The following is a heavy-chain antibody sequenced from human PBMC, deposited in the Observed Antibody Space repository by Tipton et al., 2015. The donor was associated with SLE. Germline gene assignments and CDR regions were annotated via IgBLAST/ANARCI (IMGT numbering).Heavy chain of an antibody. Sequence: TLSLTCSVSVSGGSISNYYWHWIRQPAGQRLEWIGRFYTSERTNYNPPLKSRITMSVDTSKNQFSLKLRSVTAADTAVYYCARVKNWGLVDYWGQGTLVTVSS. J-gene: IGHJ4*02. D-gene: IGHD7-27*01. V-gene: IGHV4-4*07. CDR1: GGSISNYY. CDR2: FYTSERT. CDR3: ARVKNWGLVDY.